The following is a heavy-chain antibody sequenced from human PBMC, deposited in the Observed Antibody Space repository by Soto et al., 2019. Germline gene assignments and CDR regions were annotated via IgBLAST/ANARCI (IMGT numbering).Heavy chain of an antibody. CDR1: GYTFTGYY. V-gene: IGHV1-2*02. D-gene: IGHD3-16*02. Sequence: GASVKVSCKASGYTFTGYYMHWVRQAPGQGLEWMGWINPNSGGTNYAQKFQGRVTMTRDTSISTAYMELSRLRSDDTAVYYCARGSKGITFGVVIAGPDFDYWGQGTLVTGFS. J-gene: IGHJ4*02. CDR3: ARGSKGITFGVVIAGPDFDY. CDR2: INPNSGGT.